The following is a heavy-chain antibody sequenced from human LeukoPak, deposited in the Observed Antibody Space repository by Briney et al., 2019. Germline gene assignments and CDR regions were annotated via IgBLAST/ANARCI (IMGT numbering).Heavy chain of an antibody. Sequence: ASVKVSYKSSGYTFTAYYLHWVRQAPGQGLEWMGWIHPNSGGTNYAQNFQGRVYMTTDTSISTVYMELSRLRSDDTAVYYCARDYYGSGTYYKDYWGQGTLVTVSS. CDR3: ARDYYGSGTYYKDY. D-gene: IGHD3-10*01. V-gene: IGHV1-2*02. J-gene: IGHJ4*02. CDR2: IHPNSGGT. CDR1: GYTFTAYY.